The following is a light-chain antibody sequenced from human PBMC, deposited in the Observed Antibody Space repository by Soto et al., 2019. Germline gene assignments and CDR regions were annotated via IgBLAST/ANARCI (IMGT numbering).Light chain of an antibody. V-gene: IGLV2-11*01. CDR1: TSDIGAYNF. Sequence: QSVLTQPRSVSGSPGQSVTISCTGTTSDIGAYNFVSWYQQLPGKAPKLIIYDVTARPSGVPDRFSGSKSGTTASLTISGLQDEDEADYYCCSYAGSHTFFGGGTKVTVL. CDR3: CSYAGSHTF. J-gene: IGLJ2*01. CDR2: DVT.